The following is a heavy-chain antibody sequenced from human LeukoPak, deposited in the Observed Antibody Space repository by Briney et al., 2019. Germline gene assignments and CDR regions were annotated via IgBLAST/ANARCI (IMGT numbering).Heavy chain of an antibody. Sequence: SETLSLTCTVYGASLSGYYWSWIRQTPGKGLEWIGEIDENGSTSYNPSLKSRVTMTVDTSKKQFSLKLRSVTAADTAVYYCVRGNWFAPWGQGTLVTVSS. CDR3: VRGNWFAP. J-gene: IGHJ5*02. CDR2: IDENGST. V-gene: IGHV4-34*01. CDR1: GASLSGYY.